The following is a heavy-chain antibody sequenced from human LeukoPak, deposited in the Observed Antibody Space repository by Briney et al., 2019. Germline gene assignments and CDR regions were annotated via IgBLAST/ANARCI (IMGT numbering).Heavy chain of an antibody. CDR1: GFTFSSYS. J-gene: IGHJ4*02. D-gene: IGHD1-26*01. Sequence: GGSLRLSCAASGFTFSSYSMNWVRQAPGKGLEWVSSISSSSSYIYYADSVKGRFTISRDNAKNSLYLQMNSLRAEDTAVYYCANPPYSGSYGYFDYWGQGTLVTVSS. CDR2: ISSSSSYI. CDR3: ANPPYSGSYGYFDY. V-gene: IGHV3-21*01.